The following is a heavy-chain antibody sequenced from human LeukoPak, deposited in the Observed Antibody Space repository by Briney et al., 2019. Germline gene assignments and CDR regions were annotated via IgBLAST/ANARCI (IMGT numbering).Heavy chain of an antibody. CDR3: AAGPWELDF. Sequence: SETLSLTCTVSGVSINTYYASWIRQAPGKGLEFIGFIYNGGNTNYNPSLKGRATISVDTSNNQFSLRLTSVTAADTAMYYCAAGPWELDFWGQGTLVTDSS. CDR1: GVSINTYY. V-gene: IGHV4-4*09. CDR2: IYNGGNT. D-gene: IGHD1-26*01. J-gene: IGHJ4*02.